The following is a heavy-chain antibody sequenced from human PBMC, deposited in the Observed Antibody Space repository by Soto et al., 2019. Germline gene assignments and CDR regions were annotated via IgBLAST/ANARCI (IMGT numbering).Heavy chain of an antibody. Sequence: SETLSLTCTVSGGSISSSSYYWCWIRQPPVKGLEWIGSIYYSGSTYYNPPLKSRVTISVDTSKNQFSLKLSSVTAADTAVYYCARDFGAMTTVTTGYYYGMDVWGQGTTVTVSS. CDR1: GGSISSSSYY. CDR2: IYYSGST. J-gene: IGHJ6*02. V-gene: IGHV4-39*02. CDR3: ARDFGAMTTVTTGYYYGMDV. D-gene: IGHD4-17*01.